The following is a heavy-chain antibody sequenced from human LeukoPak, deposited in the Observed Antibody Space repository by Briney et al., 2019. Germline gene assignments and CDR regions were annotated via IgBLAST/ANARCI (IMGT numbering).Heavy chain of an antibody. CDR3: ARESPRYDFWSGHGGIYYFDY. V-gene: IGHV4-34*01. Sequence: SETLSLTCAVYVGSFSGYYWSWIRQPPEKGLEWIGEINHSGSTNYNPSLKSRVTIPVDTSKNQFSLKLSSVTAADTAVYYCARESPRYDFWSGHGGIYYFDYWGQGTLVTVSS. J-gene: IGHJ4*02. CDR1: VGSFSGYY. CDR2: INHSGST. D-gene: IGHD3-3*01.